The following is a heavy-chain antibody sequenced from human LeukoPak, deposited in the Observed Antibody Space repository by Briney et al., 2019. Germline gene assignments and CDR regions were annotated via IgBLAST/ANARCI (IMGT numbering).Heavy chain of an antibody. V-gene: IGHV1-8*01. CDR2: MNPINGNT. D-gene: IGHD3-10*01. CDR1: GFTFTNYD. CDR3: VRDGEGVAISVNYWFAP. Sequence: ASVKVSCKATGFTFTNYDINWVRQATGQGLEWMGWMNPINGNTGYPQKFQGRVTMTRDTSISTAYMELRSLTSEDTAVYYCVRDGEGVAISVNYWFAPWGQGTLVTVSS. J-gene: IGHJ5*02.